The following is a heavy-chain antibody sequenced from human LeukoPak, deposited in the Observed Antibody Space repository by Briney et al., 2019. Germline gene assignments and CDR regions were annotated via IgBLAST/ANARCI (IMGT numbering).Heavy chain of an antibody. J-gene: IGHJ6*03. Sequence: SQTLSLTCAISGDSVSSNNSAWTWIRQSPSRGLEWLGRTSYRSKWYIDYALSVKSRITINPDTSKNQFSLQLNSVTPEDTAVYYCARANLPHLDYYYYMDVWGKGTTVTVSS. CDR1: GDSVSSNNSA. V-gene: IGHV6-1*01. D-gene: IGHD3-3*02. CDR3: ARANLPHLDYYYYMDV. CDR2: TSYRSKWYI.